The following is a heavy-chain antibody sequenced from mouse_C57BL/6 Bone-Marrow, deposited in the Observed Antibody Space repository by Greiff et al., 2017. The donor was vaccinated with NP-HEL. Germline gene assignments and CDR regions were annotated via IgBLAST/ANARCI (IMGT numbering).Heavy chain of an antibody. V-gene: IGHV1-63*01. CDR3: ARSEFDGNYGVYYFDY. CDR2: IYPGGGYT. J-gene: IGHJ2*01. D-gene: IGHD2-1*01. Sequence: VQLQQSGAELVRPGTSVKMSCKASGYTFTNYWIGWAKQRPGHGLEWIGDIYPGGGYTNYNEKFKGKATLTADKSSSTAYMQFSSLTSEDSAIYYCARSEFDGNYGVYYFDYWGQGTTLTVSS. CDR1: GYTFTNYW.